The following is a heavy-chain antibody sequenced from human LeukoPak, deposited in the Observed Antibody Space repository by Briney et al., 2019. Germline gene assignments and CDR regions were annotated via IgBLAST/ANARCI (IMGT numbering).Heavy chain of an antibody. CDR3: ARVHGSGTEIPYYYMDV. CDR2: IYYSGST. Sequence: PSETLSLTCTVSGGSISSSSYYWGWIRQPPGKGLEWIGSIYYSGSTYYNPSLKSRVTISVDTSKNQFSLKLSSVTAADTAVYYCARVHGSGTEIPYYYMDVWGKGTTVTISS. J-gene: IGHJ6*03. V-gene: IGHV4-39*07. CDR1: GGSISSSSYY. D-gene: IGHD3-10*01.